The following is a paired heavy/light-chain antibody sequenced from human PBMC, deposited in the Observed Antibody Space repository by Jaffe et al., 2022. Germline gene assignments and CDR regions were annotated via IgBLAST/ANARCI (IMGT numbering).Light chain of an antibody. Sequence: QSALTQPASVSGSPGQSITISCTGTRSDVGGFNYVSWYQQHPGKAPKLLIYDVSNRPSGVSNRFSGSKSGNTASLTISGLQAEDEADYYCNSFTSTSTYVFGTGTRVTVL. V-gene: IGLV2-14*03. CDR3: NSFTSTSTYV. CDR1: RSDVGGFNY. CDR2: DVS. J-gene: IGLJ1*01.
Heavy chain of an antibody. CDR2: IKPAVGWT. CDR3: AREVPETFHFDS. J-gene: IGHJ4*02. CDR1: GYTFTNYY. V-gene: IGHV1-46*01. Sequence: QVQLVQSGAEVKKPGASVKVSCKASGYTFTNYYVHWVRQAPGQGLEWMGIIKPAVGWTLYAQKFQGRVTVTRDTSTSTAYMELSSLTSEDTAIYYCAREVPETFHFDSWGQGNLVTVSS.